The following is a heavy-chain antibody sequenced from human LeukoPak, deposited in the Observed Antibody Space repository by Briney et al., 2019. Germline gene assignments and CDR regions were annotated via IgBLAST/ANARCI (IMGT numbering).Heavy chain of an antibody. D-gene: IGHD3-22*01. CDR2: ISPSGGST. CDR3: ARDQYYYDSSGYYYVYVDAFDI. CDR1: GYTFTSNY. J-gene: IGHJ3*02. Sequence: GASVKVSCKAFGYTFTSNYMHWVRQAPGQGPEWMGVISPSGGSTTYAQKFQGRVTLTRDMSTSTAYMELSRLRSDDTAVYYCARDQYYYDSSGYYYVYVDAFDIWGQGTMVTVSS. V-gene: IGHV1-46*01.